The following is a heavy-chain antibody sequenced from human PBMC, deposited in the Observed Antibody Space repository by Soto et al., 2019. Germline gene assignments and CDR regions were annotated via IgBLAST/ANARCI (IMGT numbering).Heavy chain of an antibody. V-gene: IGHV3-72*01. CDR2: TRNKANSYTT. D-gene: IGHD3-10*01. CDR3: ARGGDDFDI. J-gene: IGHJ3*02. CDR1: GFTFSHHY. Sequence: EVQLVESGGGLVQPGGSLRLSCAASGFTFSHHYMDWVRQAPWEGLESVGRTRNKANSYTTEYAASVKGRFTISRDDSTNSLYLQMNSLKTEDTAVYYCARGGDDFDIWGQGTMVTVSS.